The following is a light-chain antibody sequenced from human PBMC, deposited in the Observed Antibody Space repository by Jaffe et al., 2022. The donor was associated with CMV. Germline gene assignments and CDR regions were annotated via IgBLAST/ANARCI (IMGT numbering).Light chain of an antibody. V-gene: IGLV1-40*01. CDR2: GNF. CDR3: QSYDSSLSGPV. J-gene: IGLJ3*02. CDR1: TSNIGAGYD. Sequence: QSVLTQPPSVSGAPMQRITISCTGSTSNIGAGYDVHWYQQLPGTAPKLLIYGNFNRPSGVPDRFSGSKSGTSASLAITGLQAEDEAEYYCQSYDSSLSGPVFGGGTKLTVL.